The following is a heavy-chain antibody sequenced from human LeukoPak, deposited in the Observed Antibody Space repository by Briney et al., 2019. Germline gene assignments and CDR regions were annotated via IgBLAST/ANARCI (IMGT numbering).Heavy chain of an antibody. CDR2: ISSSNSYI. J-gene: IGHJ4*02. CDR1: GFTFSSYG. CDR3: ARDQGLLVVAGRFGY. V-gene: IGHV3-21*01. D-gene: IGHD6-19*01. Sequence: GGSLRLSCAASGFTFSSYGMNWVRQAPGKGLEWVSSISSSNSYIYNADSVKGRFTISRDNAKNSLYLQMNSLRAEDTAVYYCARDQGLLVVAGRFGYWGRGTLVTVSS.